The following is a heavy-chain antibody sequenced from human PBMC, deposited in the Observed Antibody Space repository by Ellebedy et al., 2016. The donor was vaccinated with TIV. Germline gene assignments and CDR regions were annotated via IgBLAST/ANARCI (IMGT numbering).Heavy chain of an antibody. J-gene: IGHJ2*01. Sequence: GESLKISCRASGFTFSTYAMSWVRQAPGKGLEWVSVIYSGDSTSYADSVKGRFTISRDNSKNTLYLQMNSLRAEDTAVYYCTREARWGNWYFDLWGRGTLVAVST. D-gene: IGHD4-23*01. CDR2: IYSGDST. CDR1: GFTFSTYA. V-gene: IGHV3-66*01. CDR3: TREARWGNWYFDL.